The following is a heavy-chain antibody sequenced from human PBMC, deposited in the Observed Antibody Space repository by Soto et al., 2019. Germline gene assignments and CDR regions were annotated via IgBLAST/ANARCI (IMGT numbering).Heavy chain of an antibody. V-gene: IGHV4-39*07. J-gene: IGHJ5*02. CDR1: GGSISSNFYY. Sequence: PSETLSLTCTVSGGSISSNFYYGGWIRQPPGKGLEWIGYIYYSGSTAYNLSLRSRVTMSVDTSKNQFSLKLSSVTAADTAVYYCARLVWSYGTWFDPWGQGTLVTVSS. CDR3: ARLVWSYGTWFDP. D-gene: IGHD5-18*01. CDR2: IYYSGST.